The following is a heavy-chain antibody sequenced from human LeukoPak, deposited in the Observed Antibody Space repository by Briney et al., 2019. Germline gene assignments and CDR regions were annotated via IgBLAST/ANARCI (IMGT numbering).Heavy chain of an antibody. J-gene: IGHJ6*02. V-gene: IGHV3-30-3*01. Sequence: GRSLRLSCAASGFTFSSYAMHWVRQAPGKGLEWVAVISYDGSNKYYADSVKGRFTISRDNSKNTLFLYVDSLRVEDTAVYYCARAPGPVGSAAFLDVWGQGTTVTVSS. CDR2: ISYDGSNK. CDR1: GFTFSSYA. CDR3: ARAPGPVGSAAFLDV. D-gene: IGHD2-2*01.